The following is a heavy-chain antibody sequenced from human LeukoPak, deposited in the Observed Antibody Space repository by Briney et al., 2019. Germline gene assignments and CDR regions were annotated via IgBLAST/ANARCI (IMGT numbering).Heavy chain of an antibody. D-gene: IGHD3-3*01. Sequence: GGSLRLSCAASGFTFSNYGMHWVRQAPGKGLEWVAVIWYDGSNKYYADSVKGRFTISRDNSKNTLYLQMNSLRAEDTAVYYCAREYDFWSGYLIGIGYWGQGTLVTVSS. V-gene: IGHV3-33*08. CDR3: AREYDFWSGYLIGIGY. J-gene: IGHJ4*02. CDR1: GFTFSNYG. CDR2: IWYDGSNK.